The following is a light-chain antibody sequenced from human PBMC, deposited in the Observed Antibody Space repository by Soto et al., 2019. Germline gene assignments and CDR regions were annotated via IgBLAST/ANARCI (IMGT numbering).Light chain of an antibody. Sequence: QSVLTQPPSVSAAPGQKVTISCSGSSSNIGNNYVSWYQQLPGTAPKLLIYDNNKRPSGIPDRFSGSKSGTSATLGITGLQTGDEADYYCGTWDSCLSAGPWVFGGGTKVTVL. CDR2: DNN. J-gene: IGLJ3*02. V-gene: IGLV1-51*01. CDR3: GTWDSCLSAGPWV. CDR1: SSNIGNNY.